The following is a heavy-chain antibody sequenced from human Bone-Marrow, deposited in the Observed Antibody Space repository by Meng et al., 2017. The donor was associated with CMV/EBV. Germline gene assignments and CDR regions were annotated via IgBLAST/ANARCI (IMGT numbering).Heavy chain of an antibody. CDR3: ARESPQQPFDY. J-gene: IGHJ4*02. Sequence: GESLKISCAASGFTFSSYEMNWVRQAPGKGLEWVSYISSSGSTIYYADSVKGRFAISRDNAKNSLYLQMNSLRAEDTAVYYCARESPQQPFDYWGQGTLVTVSS. V-gene: IGHV3-48*03. CDR1: GFTFSSYE. D-gene: IGHD6-13*01. CDR2: ISSSGSTI.